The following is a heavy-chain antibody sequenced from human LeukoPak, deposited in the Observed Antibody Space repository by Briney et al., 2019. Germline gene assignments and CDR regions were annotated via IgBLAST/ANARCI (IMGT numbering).Heavy chain of an antibody. V-gene: IGHV3-30*18. D-gene: IGHD3-22*01. CDR2: ISYDGSNK. CDR3: AKEARRIVVAYAFDI. J-gene: IGHJ3*02. CDR1: GFTFSSYG. Sequence: GRSLRLSCAASGFTFSSYGMHWVRQAPGKGLEWVAVISYDGSNKYYADSVKGRFTISRDNSKNTLYLQMNSLRAEDTAVYYCAKEARRIVVAYAFDIWGQGTMVTVSS.